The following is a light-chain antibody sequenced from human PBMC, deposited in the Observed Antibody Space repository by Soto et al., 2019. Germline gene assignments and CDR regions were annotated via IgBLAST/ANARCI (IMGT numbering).Light chain of an antibody. CDR3: QQYSSSLFT. CDR2: GAS. V-gene: IGKV3-20*01. Sequence: EIVVTQSPGTLSLSSGERATLSCRASQSISSSSLAGYQQRAGQAPRLLIYGASSRATGIPDRLSGSGSGTDFTLTISRLEPDDFALYYCQQYSSSLFTFGPGTKVDIK. CDR1: QSISSSS. J-gene: IGKJ3*01.